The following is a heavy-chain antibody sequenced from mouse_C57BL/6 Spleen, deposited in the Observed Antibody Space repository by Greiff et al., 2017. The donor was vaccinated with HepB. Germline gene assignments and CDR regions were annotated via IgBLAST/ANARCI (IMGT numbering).Heavy chain of an antibody. J-gene: IGHJ2*01. CDR3: ARQEGELGGGYFDY. CDR1: GFTFSSYT. D-gene: IGHD4-1*01. V-gene: IGHV5-9*01. CDR2: ISGGGGNT. Sequence: EVHLVESGGGLVKPGGSLKLSCAASGFTFSSYTMSWVRQTPEKRLEWVATISGGGGNTYYPDNAKNTLYLQMSSLRSEDTALYYCARQEGELGGGYFDYWGQGTTLTVSS.